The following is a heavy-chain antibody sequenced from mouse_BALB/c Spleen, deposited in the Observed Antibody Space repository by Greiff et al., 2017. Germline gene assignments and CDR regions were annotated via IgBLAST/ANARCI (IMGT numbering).Heavy chain of an antibody. V-gene: IGHV1-14*01. CDR1: GYTFTSYV. CDR3: AREDYYGSSLWFAY. CDR2: INPYNDGT. Sequence: VQLKESGPELVKPGASVKMSCKASGYTFTSYVMHWVKQKPGQGLEWIGYINPYNDGTKYNEKFKGKATLTSDKSSSTAYMELSSLTSEDSAVYYCAREDYYGSSLWFAYWGQGTLVTVSA. J-gene: IGHJ3*01. D-gene: IGHD1-1*01.